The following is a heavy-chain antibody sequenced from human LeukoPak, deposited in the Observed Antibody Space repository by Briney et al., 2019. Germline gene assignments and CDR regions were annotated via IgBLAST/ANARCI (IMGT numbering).Heavy chain of an antibody. Sequence: SETLSLTCTVSGVSISSYYWSWIRQPAGKGLEWIGRIYTSGSTNYNPSLKSRVTMSVDTSKNHFSLKLSSVTAADMAVYYCARDYYGIYYFDYWGQGTLVTVSS. CDR1: GVSISSYY. CDR3: ARDYYGIYYFDY. J-gene: IGHJ4*02. D-gene: IGHD3-10*01. V-gene: IGHV4-4*07. CDR2: IYTSGST.